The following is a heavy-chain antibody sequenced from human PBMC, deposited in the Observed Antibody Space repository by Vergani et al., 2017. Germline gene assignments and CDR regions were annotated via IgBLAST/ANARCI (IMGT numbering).Heavy chain of an antibody. V-gene: IGHV3-30*02. J-gene: IGHJ1*01. CDR2: IRYDGSSE. D-gene: IGHD3-22*01. CDR1: GFSFSSFG. CDR3: TKAGQYDSDNFHDS. Sequence: QVQLVESGGGVVQPGRSLRLSCAASGFSFSSFGFHWVRQAPGKGLEWVAFIRYDGSSEYYGDSVKGRFTISRDNSQTTVFLQMNSLRADDSAVYYCTKAGQYDSDNFHDSWGQGALVTVAS.